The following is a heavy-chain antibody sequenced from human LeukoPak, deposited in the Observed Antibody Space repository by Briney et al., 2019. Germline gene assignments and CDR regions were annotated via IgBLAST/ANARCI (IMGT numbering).Heavy chain of an antibody. CDR2: IYSGGST. V-gene: IGHV3-53*01. D-gene: IGHD6-13*01. J-gene: IGHJ3*02. Sequence: GGSLRLSCAASGFTVSSNYMSWVRQAPGKGLEWVLVIYSGGSTYYADSVKGRFTISRDNSKNTLYLQMNSLRAEDTAVYYCESQQLVRGAFDIWGQGTMVTVSS. CDR3: ESQQLVRGAFDI. CDR1: GFTVSSNY.